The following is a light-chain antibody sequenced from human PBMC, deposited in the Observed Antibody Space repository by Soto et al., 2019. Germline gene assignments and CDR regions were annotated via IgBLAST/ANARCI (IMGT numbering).Light chain of an antibody. J-gene: IGKJ2*01. V-gene: IGKV1-39*01. CDR3: QQSYSTPPYT. Sequence: DIQMTQSPSSLSASVGDRVTITCRASQSISSYLNWYQQKPGKAPKLLIYAASSLQSGVPSRFSGSGSGTDFTITISSLQPDDFATYYCQQSYSTPPYTFGQGTKLEIK. CDR2: AAS. CDR1: QSISSY.